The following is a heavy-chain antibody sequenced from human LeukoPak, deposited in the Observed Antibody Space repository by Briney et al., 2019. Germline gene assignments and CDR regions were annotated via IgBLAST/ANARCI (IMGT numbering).Heavy chain of an antibody. Sequence: PGGSLRLSCAASGFTFSSYGMHWVRQAPGKGLEWVAVISYDESNKYYADSVKGRFTISRDNSKNTLYLQMNSLRSEDTAVYYCARDEVGELMPWGQGTLVTVSS. D-gene: IGHD3-10*01. V-gene: IGHV3-30*03. CDR2: ISYDESNK. CDR1: GFTFSSYG. J-gene: IGHJ5*02. CDR3: ARDEVGELMP.